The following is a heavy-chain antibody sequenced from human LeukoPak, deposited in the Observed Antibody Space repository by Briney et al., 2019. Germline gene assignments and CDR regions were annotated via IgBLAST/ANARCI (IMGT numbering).Heavy chain of an antibody. Sequence: GGSLRLSCAASGFTFSSHSMNWVRQAPGKGPEWVSSISSSSSYIYYADSVKGRFTISRDNAKNSLYLQMNSLRAEDTAVYYCASHYYDSSGYYLQAFDYWGQGTLVTVSS. CDR3: ASHYYDSSGYYLQAFDY. CDR1: GFTFSSHS. D-gene: IGHD3-22*01. CDR2: ISSSSSYI. J-gene: IGHJ4*02. V-gene: IGHV3-21*01.